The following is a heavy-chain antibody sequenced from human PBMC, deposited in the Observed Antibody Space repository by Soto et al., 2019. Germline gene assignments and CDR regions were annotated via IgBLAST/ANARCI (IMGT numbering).Heavy chain of an antibody. CDR2: IIPIFGTA. J-gene: IGHJ4*02. V-gene: IGHV1-69*12. CDR1: GGTFSSYA. Sequence: QVQLVQSGAEVKKPGSSVKVSCKASGGTFSSYAISWVRQAPGQGLEWMGGIIPIFGTANYAQKFQGRVTITADESTSTAYMKLSSLRSEDTAVYYCARISSNWYKDYFDYWGQGTLVTVSS. D-gene: IGHD6-13*01. CDR3: ARISSNWYKDYFDY.